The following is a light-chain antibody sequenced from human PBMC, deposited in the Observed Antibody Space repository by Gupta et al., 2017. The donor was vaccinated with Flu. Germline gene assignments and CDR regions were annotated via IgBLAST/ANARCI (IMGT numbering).Light chain of an antibody. CDR1: NIGSKA. CDR3: QVWDSSSDHVV. CDR2: DDS. V-gene: IGLV3-21*02. J-gene: IGLJ2*01. Sequence: TCGGNNIGSKAVHWYQQKPGQAPVLIVNDDSDRPSGIPERFSGSNSGNTATLTITRVEAGDEADYYCQVWDSSSDHVVFGGGTKLTVL.